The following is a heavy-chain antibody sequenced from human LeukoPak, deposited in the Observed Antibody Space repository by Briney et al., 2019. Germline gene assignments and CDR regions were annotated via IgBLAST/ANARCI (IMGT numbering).Heavy chain of an antibody. Sequence: SETLSLTCTVSGGSISSYYWSWIRQPPGKGLEWIGYIYYSGSTNYNPSLKSRVTISVDTSKNQFSLKLSSVTAADTAVYYCARDLGIVGATEYYYYGMDVWGQGTTVTVSS. CDR1: GGSISSYY. CDR3: ARDLGIVGATEYYYYGMDV. D-gene: IGHD1-26*01. J-gene: IGHJ6*02. V-gene: IGHV4-59*01. CDR2: IYYSGST.